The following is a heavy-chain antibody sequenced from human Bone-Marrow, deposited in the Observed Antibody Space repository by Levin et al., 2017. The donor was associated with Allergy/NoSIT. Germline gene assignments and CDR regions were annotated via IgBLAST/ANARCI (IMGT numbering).Heavy chain of an antibody. J-gene: IGHJ3*02. CDR3: ASLHSGDIVVVVAATGAFDI. D-gene: IGHD2-15*01. Sequence: GESLKISCAASGFTFSSYAMHWVRQAPGKGLEWVAVISYDGSNKYYADSVKGRFTISRDNSKNTLYLQMNSLRAEDTAVYYCASLHSGDIVVVVAATGAFDIWGQGTMVTVSS. CDR2: ISYDGSNK. CDR1: GFTFSSYA. V-gene: IGHV3-30-3*01.